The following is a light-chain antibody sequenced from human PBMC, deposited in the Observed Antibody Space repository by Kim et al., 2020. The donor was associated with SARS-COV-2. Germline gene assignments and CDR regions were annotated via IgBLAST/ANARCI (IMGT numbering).Light chain of an antibody. CDR1: ENIGTW. Sequence: SASVGYRVTSTCRASENIGTWLAWYQQKPGRAPSLLIYLASTLESGVPSRFSGTGSGTEFSLSITSLQPDDFATYYCQHYSRFPYTFGQGTKLEI. V-gene: IGKV1-5*03. CDR3: QHYSRFPYT. J-gene: IGKJ2*01. CDR2: LAS.